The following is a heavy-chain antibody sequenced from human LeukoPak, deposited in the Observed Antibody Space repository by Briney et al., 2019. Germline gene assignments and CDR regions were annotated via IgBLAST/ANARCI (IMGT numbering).Heavy chain of an antibody. Sequence: GGSLRLSCAASGFTFSSYWMSWVRQAPGKGLEWVANINQDGSEKYYVDSVKGRFTISRDNAKNSLDLQMESLRAEDTAVYYCAKDTGSPADAITMEDNAFDIWGQGTMVTVSS. CDR1: GFTFSSYW. CDR3: AKDTGSPADAITMEDNAFDI. D-gene: IGHD3-3*01. V-gene: IGHV3-7*03. CDR2: INQDGSEK. J-gene: IGHJ3*02.